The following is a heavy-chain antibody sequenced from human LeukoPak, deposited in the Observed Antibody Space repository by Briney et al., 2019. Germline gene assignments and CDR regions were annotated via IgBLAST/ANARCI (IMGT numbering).Heavy chain of an antibody. V-gene: IGHV3-23*01. CDR3: AIRLTVAAAGTFDY. CDR1: GFTFSSYA. J-gene: IGHJ4*02. Sequence: GGSLRLSCAASGFTFSSYAMSWVRQAPGKGLEWVSAISGSGGSTYYADSVKGRFTISRDNSKNTLYLQMNSPRAEDTAVYYCAIRLTVAAAGTFDYWGQGTLVTVSS. CDR2: ISGSGGST. D-gene: IGHD6-13*01.